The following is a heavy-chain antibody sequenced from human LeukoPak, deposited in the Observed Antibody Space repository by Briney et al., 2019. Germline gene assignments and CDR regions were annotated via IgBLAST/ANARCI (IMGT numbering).Heavy chain of an antibody. Sequence: QPGGSLRLSCVVSGITFDYHALSWVRQAPGKGLEWVSGINGVGDRADYADSAKGRFTISRDKSKNTLYLQMNSLRAEDTAVYYCASDPGVGLVSGLRGLDYWGQGTLVTVSS. V-gene: IGHV3-23*01. CDR2: INGVGDRA. D-gene: IGHD6-19*01. J-gene: IGHJ4*02. CDR1: GITFDYHA. CDR3: ASDPGVGLVSGLRGLDY.